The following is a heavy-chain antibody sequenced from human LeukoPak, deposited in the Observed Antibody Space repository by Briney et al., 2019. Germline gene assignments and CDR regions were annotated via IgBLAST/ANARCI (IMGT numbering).Heavy chain of an antibody. V-gene: IGHV4-4*07. D-gene: IGHD3-10*01. CDR3: ARGAGWFGELLGEYFDY. CDR2: IYTGGST. Sequence: PSETLSLTCTVSGGSISSYYWSWIRQPAGKGLEWIGRIYTGGSTNYNPSLKSRVTMSVDTSKNQFSLKLSSVTAADTAVYYCARGAGWFGELLGEYFDYWGQGTLVTVSS. CDR1: GGSISSYY. J-gene: IGHJ4*02.